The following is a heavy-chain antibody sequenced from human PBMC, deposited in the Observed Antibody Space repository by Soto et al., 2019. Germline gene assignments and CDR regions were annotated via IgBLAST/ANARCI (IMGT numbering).Heavy chain of an antibody. Sequence: GASVKVSCKAAGGTFSSYAISWVRQAPGQGLEWMGGIIPIFGTANCAQKFQGRVTITADKSPSTAYMELRSLRSEDTAEYYCATVVTPRGILYYFDYWGQGTLVTVSS. J-gene: IGHJ4*02. D-gene: IGHD2-15*01. V-gene: IGHV1-69*06. CDR1: GGTFSSYA. CDR3: ATVVTPRGILYYFDY. CDR2: IIPIFGTA.